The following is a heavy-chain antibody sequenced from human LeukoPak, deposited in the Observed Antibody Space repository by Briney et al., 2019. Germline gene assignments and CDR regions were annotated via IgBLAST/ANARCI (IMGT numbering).Heavy chain of an antibody. Sequence: TGGSLRLSCAASGFTFSSYAMSWVRQAPGKGLEWASAISGSGGSTYYADSVKGRFTISRDNSKNTLYLQMNSLRAEDTAVYYCAKAPYDSSGYYPPVAFDIWGQGTMVTVSS. CDR3: AKAPYDSSGYYPPVAFDI. CDR2: ISGSGGST. J-gene: IGHJ3*02. V-gene: IGHV3-23*01. CDR1: GFTFSSYA. D-gene: IGHD3-22*01.